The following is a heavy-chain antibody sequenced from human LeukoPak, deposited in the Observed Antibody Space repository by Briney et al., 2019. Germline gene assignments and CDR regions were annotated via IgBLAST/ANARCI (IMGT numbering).Heavy chain of an antibody. D-gene: IGHD3-9*01. CDR3: ARAWELTGYFDY. V-gene: IGHV1-69*06. Sequence: GASVKVSCKASGGTFSSYAINWVRQAPGQGLEWMGGIIPIFGTANYAQKFQGRVTITADKSTSTAYMELSSLRSEDTAVYYCARAWELTGYFDYWGQGTLVTVSS. CDR2: IIPIFGTA. J-gene: IGHJ4*02. CDR1: GGTFSSYA.